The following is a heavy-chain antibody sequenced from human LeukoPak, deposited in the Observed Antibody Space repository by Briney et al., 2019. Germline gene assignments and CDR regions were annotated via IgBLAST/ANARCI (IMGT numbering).Heavy chain of an antibody. J-gene: IGHJ5*02. CDR2: IYYSGST. V-gene: IGHV4-39*01. CDR1: GGSISSSGYY. CDR3: ARHEYSGSYYGLSWFDP. D-gene: IGHD1-26*01. Sequence: SETLSLTCTVSGGSISSSGYYWGWIRQAPGKGLEWIASIYYSGSTYYNPSLKSRVTISVDTSKNQLSLKLSSLTAADTAVYYCARHEYSGSYYGLSWFDPWRQGTLVTVSS.